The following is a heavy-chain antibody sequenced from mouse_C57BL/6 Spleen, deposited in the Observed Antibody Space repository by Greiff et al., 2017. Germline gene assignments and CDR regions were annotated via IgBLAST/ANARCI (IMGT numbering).Heavy chain of an antibody. CDR2: INPNYGTT. D-gene: IGHD1-1*01. Sequence: VQLKESGPELVKPGASVKISCKASGYSFTDYYMNWVKQSNGKSLEWIGVINPNYGTTSYNQKFKGKATLTVDQSSSTAYMQRNSLTSEDSAVYYGAGSSPVDFDVWGTGTTVTVSS. V-gene: IGHV1-39*01. CDR3: AGSSPVDFDV. J-gene: IGHJ1*03. CDR1: GYSFTDYY.